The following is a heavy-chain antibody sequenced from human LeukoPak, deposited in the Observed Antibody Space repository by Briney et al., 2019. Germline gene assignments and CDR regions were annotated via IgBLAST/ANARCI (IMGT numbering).Heavy chain of an antibody. Sequence: ASVKVSCKDSGYSFTSYDINLVRQAIGQRLEWMGWMNPNSGNTGYAQKFQGRVTMTRNTSISTAYMELSSLRSEDTAVYYCARNGPSADDAFDIWGQGTRVTVSS. J-gene: IGHJ3*02. CDR3: ARNGPSADDAFDI. CDR1: GYSFTSYD. CDR2: MNPNSGNT. D-gene: IGHD2-8*01. V-gene: IGHV1-8*01.